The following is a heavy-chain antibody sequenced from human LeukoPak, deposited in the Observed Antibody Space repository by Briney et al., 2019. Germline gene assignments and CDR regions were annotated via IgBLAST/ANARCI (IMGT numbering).Heavy chain of an antibody. CDR2: INPNSGGT. D-gene: IGHD1-26*01. J-gene: IGHJ4*02. Sequence: GASVKVSCKASGYTFTGYYMHWVRQAPGQGLEWMGWINPNSGGTNYAQKFQGWVTMTRDTSISTAYMELSRLRSDDTAVYYCARSPGSGSYFHFDYWGQGTLVTVSS. V-gene: IGHV1-2*04. CDR1: GYTFTGYY. CDR3: ARSPGSGSYFHFDY.